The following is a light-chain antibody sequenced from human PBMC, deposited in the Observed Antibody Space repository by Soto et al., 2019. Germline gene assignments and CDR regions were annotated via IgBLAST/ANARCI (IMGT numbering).Light chain of an antibody. J-gene: IGLJ7*01. Sequence: QSVLTQPPSVSGAPGQRVTISCTGSSSNIGAGYDLHWYQQLPGTAPKLLIYRNNNRPSGVPDRFSGSKSGTSASLAITGLQAEDEADYYCHSYDSSLSGSVFGGGTQLTVL. V-gene: IGLV1-40*01. CDR2: RNN. CDR3: HSYDSSLSGSV. CDR1: SSNIGAGYD.